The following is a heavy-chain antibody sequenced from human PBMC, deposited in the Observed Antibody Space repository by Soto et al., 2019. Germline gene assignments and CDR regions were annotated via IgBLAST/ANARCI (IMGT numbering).Heavy chain of an antibody. J-gene: IGHJ6*02. Sequence: ASVKVSCKASGYTFTSYGISWVRQAPGQGLEWMGWISACSGNTNYAQKLQGRVTMTTDTSTSTAYMELRSLRSDDTAVYYCARDGSTGTTYYYGMDVWGQGTTVTVSS. CDR2: ISACSGNT. D-gene: IGHD1-7*01. CDR3: ARDGSTGTTYYYGMDV. CDR1: GYTFTSYG. V-gene: IGHV1-18*01.